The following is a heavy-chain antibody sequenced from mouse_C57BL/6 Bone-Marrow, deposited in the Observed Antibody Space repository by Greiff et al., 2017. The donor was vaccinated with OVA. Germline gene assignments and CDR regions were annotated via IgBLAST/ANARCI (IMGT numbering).Heavy chain of an antibody. Sequence: VQLKESGAELVRPGASVTLSCKASGYTFTDYEMHWVKQTPVHGLEWIGAIDPETGGTAYNQKFKGKAILTADKSSSTAYMELRSLTSEDSAVYYCTRYTTVRGFAYWGQGTLVTVSA. CDR1: GYTFTDYE. V-gene: IGHV1-15*01. CDR3: TRYTTVRGFAY. D-gene: IGHD1-1*01. J-gene: IGHJ3*01. CDR2: IDPETGGT.